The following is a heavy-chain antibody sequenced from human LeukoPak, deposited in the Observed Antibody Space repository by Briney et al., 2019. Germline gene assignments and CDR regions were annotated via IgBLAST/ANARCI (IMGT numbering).Heavy chain of an antibody. J-gene: IGHJ3*01. V-gene: IGHV3-74*01. D-gene: IGHD1-14*01. Sequence: GGSLRLSCAASGYTLGQSWLHWVPEAPGRGLVGVSLITADGSTATYADSVKGRFTIYRDNAGNTLSLQMNSLTIEDTAVYYCVVVVEPPDSDGFDVWGQGTMITVSS. CDR3: VVVVEPPDSDGFDV. CDR1: GYTLGQSW. CDR2: ITADGSTA.